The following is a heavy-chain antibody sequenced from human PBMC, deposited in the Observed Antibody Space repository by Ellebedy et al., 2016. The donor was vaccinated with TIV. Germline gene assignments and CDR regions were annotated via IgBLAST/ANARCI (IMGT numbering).Heavy chain of an antibody. J-gene: IGHJ3*02. Sequence: GESLKISCAASGFTFSSYGMHWVRQAPGKGLEWVAVISYDGSNKYYAASVKGRFTISRDNSKNTLYLQMNSLRAEDTAVYYCAKYGSDYGDYDAFDIWGQGTMVTVSS. CDR2: ISYDGSNK. D-gene: IGHD4-17*01. CDR1: GFTFSSYG. V-gene: IGHV3-30*18. CDR3: AKYGSDYGDYDAFDI.